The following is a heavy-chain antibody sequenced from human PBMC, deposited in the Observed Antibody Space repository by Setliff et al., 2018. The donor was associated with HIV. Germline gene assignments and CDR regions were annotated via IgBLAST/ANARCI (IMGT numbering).Heavy chain of an antibody. CDR1: GFTFSSYW. Sequence: PGGSLRLSCAASGFTFSSYWMSWVRQAPGKGLEWVANINQDGSETYYVDSVKGRFTIYRDNAKNSLYLQMNSLRAEDTAVYYCARDLLGATHYFQHWGQGTLVTVSS. V-gene: IGHV3-7*03. J-gene: IGHJ1*01. D-gene: IGHD1-26*01. CDR3: ARDLLGATHYFQH. CDR2: INQDGSET.